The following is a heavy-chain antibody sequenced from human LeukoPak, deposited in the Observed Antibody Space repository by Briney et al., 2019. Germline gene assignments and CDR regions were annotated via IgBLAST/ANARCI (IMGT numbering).Heavy chain of an antibody. CDR1: GFTFSNSW. J-gene: IGHJ4*02. D-gene: IGHD1/OR15-1a*01. CDR3: AKDLTWNTADY. Sequence: GGSLRLSCVASGFTFSNSWMHWFRQVPGKGLVWVSRIDTDGSTTGYADSVRGRFTISRDNAKNTLYLQMNGLRAEDTAIYYCAKDLTWNTADYWGQGTPVTVSS. CDR2: IDTDGSTT. V-gene: IGHV3-74*01.